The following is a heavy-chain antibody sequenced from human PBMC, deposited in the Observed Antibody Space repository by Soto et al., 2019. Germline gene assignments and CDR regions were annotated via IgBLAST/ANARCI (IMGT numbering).Heavy chain of an antibody. V-gene: IGHV3-30*03. CDR1: GFTFSSYG. Sequence: QVQLVESGGGVVQPGRSLRLSCAASGFTFSSYGMHWVRQAPGKGLEWVAVISYDGSNKYYADSVKGRFTISRDNSKNTLYLQMNSLRAEDTAVYYCATSMVRGGVDGMDVWGQGTTVTVSS. D-gene: IGHD3-10*01. CDR2: ISYDGSNK. CDR3: ATSMVRGGVDGMDV. J-gene: IGHJ6*02.